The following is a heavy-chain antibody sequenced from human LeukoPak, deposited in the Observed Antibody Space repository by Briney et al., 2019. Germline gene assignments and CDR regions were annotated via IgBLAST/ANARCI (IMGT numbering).Heavy chain of an antibody. D-gene: IGHD6-19*01. CDR2: IYYSGST. Sequence: SETLSLTCIVSGGSISSGGYYWSWIRQHPGKGLEWIGYIYYSGSTYYNPSLKSRVTISVDTSKNQFSLKLSSVTAADTAVYYCARTDIAVAGTIYYWGQGTLVTVSS. V-gene: IGHV4-31*03. CDR1: GGSISSGGYY. CDR3: ARTDIAVAGTIYY. J-gene: IGHJ4*02.